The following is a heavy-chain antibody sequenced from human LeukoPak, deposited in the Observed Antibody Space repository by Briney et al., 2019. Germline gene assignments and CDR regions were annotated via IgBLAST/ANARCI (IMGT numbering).Heavy chain of an antibody. V-gene: IGHV4-38-2*01. CDR2: IYYSGST. Sequence: SETLSLTCAVSGYSISSGYYWGWIRQPPGKGLEWIGSIYYSGSTYYNPSLKSRVTISVDTSKNQFSLKLSSVTAADTAVYYCRVDFWSGYPDYWGQGTLVTVSS. CDR3: RVDFWSGYPDY. CDR1: GYSISSGYY. D-gene: IGHD3-3*01. J-gene: IGHJ4*02.